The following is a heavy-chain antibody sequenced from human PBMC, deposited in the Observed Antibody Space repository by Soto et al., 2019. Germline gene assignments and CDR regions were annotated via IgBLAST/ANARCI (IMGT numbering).Heavy chain of an antibody. Sequence: SVKVSCKASGGTSSSYAISWVRQAPGQGLEWMGGIIPTFGTANYAQKFQGRVTITADESTSTAYMELSSLRSEDTAVYYCARVITGDYLYYYGMDVWGQGTTVTVSS. CDR2: IIPTFGTA. V-gene: IGHV1-69*13. CDR1: GGTSSSYA. J-gene: IGHJ6*02. D-gene: IGHD4-17*01. CDR3: ARVITGDYLYYYGMDV.